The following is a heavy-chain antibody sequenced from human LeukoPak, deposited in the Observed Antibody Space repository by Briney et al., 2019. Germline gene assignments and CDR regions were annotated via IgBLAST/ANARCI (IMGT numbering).Heavy chain of an antibody. V-gene: IGHV4-39*01. J-gene: IGHJ6*02. CDR1: GGSISSSSYY. CDR2: IYYSGST. CDR3: ARSVVVAANYYYGMDV. D-gene: IGHD2-15*01. Sequence: SEALSLACTVSGGSISSSSYYWGWLRQPPGKGLEWIGSIYYSGSTYYNPSLKSRVTISVDTSKNQFSLKLSSVTAADTAVYYCARSVVVAANYYYGMDVWGQGTTVTVSS.